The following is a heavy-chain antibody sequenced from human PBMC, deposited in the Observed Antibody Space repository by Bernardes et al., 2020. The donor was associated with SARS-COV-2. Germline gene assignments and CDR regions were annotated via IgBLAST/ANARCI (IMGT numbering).Heavy chain of an antibody. Sequence: SGPTLVKPTQTLTLTCTFSGFSLSTSGVGVGWIRQPPGKALEWLALIYWDNDKVYSPSLKSRLTIAKDTSKNQVVLTVTNMDPEDTATYYCAHLPFYFNSGSFFDFWGQGTLVTVSS. CDR3: AHLPFYFNSGSFFDF. J-gene: IGHJ4*02. CDR2: IYWDNDK. V-gene: IGHV2-5*02. D-gene: IGHD3-10*01. CDR1: GFSLSTSGVG.